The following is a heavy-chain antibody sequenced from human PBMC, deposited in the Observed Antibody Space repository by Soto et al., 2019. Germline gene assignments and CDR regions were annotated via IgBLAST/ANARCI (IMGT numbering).Heavy chain of an antibody. D-gene: IGHD3-3*01. CDR3: VRKGLTMYGLLPPSFDP. CDR1: GASITRGDYS. J-gene: IGHJ5*02. CDR2: IYHTGTT. V-gene: IGHV4-30-4*01. Sequence: QVQLQESGPGLVKPSQTLSLTCTVSGASITRGDYSWNWIRQPPGKGLEWSAYIYHTGTTYYNPSLPRRATISVDTSMNQFSLKLRSVTAADTAVYYSVRKGLTMYGLLPPSFDPWGPGTRVTVSS.